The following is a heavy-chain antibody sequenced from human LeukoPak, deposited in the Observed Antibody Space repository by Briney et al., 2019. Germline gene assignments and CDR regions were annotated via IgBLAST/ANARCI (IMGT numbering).Heavy chain of an antibody. CDR2: IYYSGTT. D-gene: IGHD1-26*01. V-gene: IGHV4-59*01. CDR1: GGSISYYY. J-gene: IGHJ4*02. CDR3: APSIVGATKFLAY. Sequence: PSETLSLTCSVSGGSISYYYWSWVRHPPGKGLEWIGYIYYSGTTNYNPSLKSRVTISIDTSKNQFSLKLSSATAADTAVYYCAPSIVGATKFLAYWGQGTLSPSPQ.